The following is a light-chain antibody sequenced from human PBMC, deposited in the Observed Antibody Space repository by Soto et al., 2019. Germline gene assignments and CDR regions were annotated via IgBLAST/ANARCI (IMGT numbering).Light chain of an antibody. V-gene: IGKV1-17*01. CDR1: QAIRND. Sequence: DIQMTQSPSSRCASVQDIVTITCRPSQAIRNDLGWYQQKQGKATKRLTYAASSLQRGVPSTVRGSGSGTDFTLTISSLQPEDFATYYCLQHNSYPWTFGQGTKVDIK. CDR2: AAS. J-gene: IGKJ1*01. CDR3: LQHNSYPWT.